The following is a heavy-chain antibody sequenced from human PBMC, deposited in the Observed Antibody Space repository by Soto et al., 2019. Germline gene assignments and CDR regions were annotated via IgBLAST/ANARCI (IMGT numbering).Heavy chain of an antibody. CDR2: IISSSSTI. CDR3: AGDRPADY. J-gene: IGHJ4*02. V-gene: IGHV3-48*02. CDR1: GFTFSAYS. Sequence: EVQLVESGGGLVQPGGSLRLSCAASGFTFSAYSMNWVRQAPGKGLEWVSYIISSSSTIYYADSVKGRFTISRDNAKNSVYLQMNSLRDEDTAVYYCAGDRPADYWGQGTLVTVSS.